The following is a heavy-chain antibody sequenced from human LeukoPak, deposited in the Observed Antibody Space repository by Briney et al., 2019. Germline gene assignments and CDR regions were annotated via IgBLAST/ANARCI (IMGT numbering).Heavy chain of an antibody. CDR1: GGSFSSFV. CDR3: ATLEVSPRSLYYMDV. CDR2: IIPVLGVS. J-gene: IGHJ6*03. Sequence: SVKVSCKASGGSFSSFVITWVRQAPGQGLEWMGRIIPVLGVSNFAQKFQGRVTITADKSTNTAHMELSRLESGDTAVYYCATLEVSPRSLYYMDVWGKGTTVTVSS. V-gene: IGHV1-69*04. D-gene: IGHD6-6*01.